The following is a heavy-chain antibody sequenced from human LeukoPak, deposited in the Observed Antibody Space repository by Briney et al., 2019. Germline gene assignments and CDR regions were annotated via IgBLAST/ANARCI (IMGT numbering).Heavy chain of an antibody. CDR3: ARDGRDTMVRGVIPFDY. CDR1: GFTFSSYA. CDR2: ISYDGSNK. D-gene: IGHD3-10*01. J-gene: IGHJ4*02. Sequence: GGSLRLSCAASGFTFSSYAMSWVRQAPGKGLEWVAVISYDGSNKYYADSVKGRFTISRDNSKNTLYLQMNSLRAEDTAVYYCARDGRDTMVRGVIPFDYWGQGTLVTVSS. V-gene: IGHV3-30*04.